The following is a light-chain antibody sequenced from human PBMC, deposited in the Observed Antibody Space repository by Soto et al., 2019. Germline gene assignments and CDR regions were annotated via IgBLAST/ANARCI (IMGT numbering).Light chain of an antibody. CDR2: GAS. CDR3: QQYGSSPLT. V-gene: IGKV3-20*01. Sequence: EIMLTQSPGTLSLSPGERATLSCRASQSVSSSYLAWYQQKPGQAPRPLLYGASSRANGIPDRFSGSGSGTDFTLTISRLEPEDFAVYYCQQYGSSPLTFGGGTKVEIK. CDR1: QSVSSSY. J-gene: IGKJ4*01.